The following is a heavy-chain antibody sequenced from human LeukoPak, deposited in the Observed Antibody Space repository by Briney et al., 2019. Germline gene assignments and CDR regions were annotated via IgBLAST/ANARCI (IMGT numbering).Heavy chain of an antibody. D-gene: IGHD6-19*01. Sequence: GSLRLSCAASGFTFSSYAMSWVRQPPGKGLEWIGSIYHSGSTYYNPSLKSRVTISVDTSKNQFSLKLSSVTAADTAVYYCARLVGSSGWYKGPDFDYWGQGTLVTVSS. J-gene: IGHJ4*02. CDR2: IYHSGST. CDR1: GFTFSSYA. CDR3: ARLVGSSGWYKGPDFDY. V-gene: IGHV4-38-2*01.